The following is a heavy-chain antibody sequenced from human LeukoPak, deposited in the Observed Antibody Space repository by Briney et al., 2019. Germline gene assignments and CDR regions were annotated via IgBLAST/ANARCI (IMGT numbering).Heavy chain of an antibody. Sequence: GGSLRLSCAASGFTFSSYAMHWVRQAPGKGLEWEAVISYDGSNKYYADSVKGRFTISRDNSKNTLYLQMNSLRAEDTAVYYCAKPYNWNGGDAFDIWGQGTMVTVSS. CDR1: GFTFSSYA. V-gene: IGHV3-30-3*02. J-gene: IGHJ3*02. D-gene: IGHD1-20*01. CDR3: AKPYNWNGGDAFDI. CDR2: ISYDGSNK.